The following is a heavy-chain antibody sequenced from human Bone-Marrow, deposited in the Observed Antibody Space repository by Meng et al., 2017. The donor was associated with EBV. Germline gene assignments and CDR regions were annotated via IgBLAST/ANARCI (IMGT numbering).Heavy chain of an antibody. J-gene: IGHJ4*02. CDR1: GFTFSSDC. D-gene: IGHD2-8*02. Sequence: VQLVESGGGVVQPGRSLRLSCAASGFTFSSDCINWVLQALGKGLEWVSSISSSSSYIYYADSVKGRFTISRDNAKNSLYLQMNSLRAEDTAVYYCALMRGYCTGGVCYDQTFDHWGQGPLVTVDS. CDR3: ALMRGYCTGGVCYDQTFDH. V-gene: IGHV3-21*01. CDR2: ISSSSSYI.